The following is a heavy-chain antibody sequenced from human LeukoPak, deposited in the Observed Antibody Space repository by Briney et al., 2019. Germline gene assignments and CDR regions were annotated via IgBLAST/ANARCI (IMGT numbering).Heavy chain of an antibody. CDR1: GYTFTGYY. CDR2: INPNSGGT. Sequence: ASVKVSCKASGYTFTGYYMHWVRQAPGQGLEWMGWINPNSGGTNYAQKFQGRVTMTRDTSISTAYMELSRLRSDDTAVYYCARVKCSSTSCPNWFDPWGQGTLVTVSS. CDR3: ARVKCSSTSCPNWFDP. D-gene: IGHD2-2*01. V-gene: IGHV1-2*02. J-gene: IGHJ5*02.